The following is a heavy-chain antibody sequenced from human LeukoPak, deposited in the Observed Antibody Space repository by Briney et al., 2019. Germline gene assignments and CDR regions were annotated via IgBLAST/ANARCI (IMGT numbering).Heavy chain of an antibody. CDR2: INPKSGGT. Sequence: ASVKVSCKASGGTFSSYAISWVRQAPGQGLEWMGWINPKSGGTNYAQKFQGRVTMTRDTSISTTYMELSRLRSDDTAVYYCARDEYYYGSGSYYTFDYWGQGTLVTVSS. J-gene: IGHJ4*02. CDR1: GGTFSSYA. V-gene: IGHV1-2*02. D-gene: IGHD3-10*01. CDR3: ARDEYYYGSGSYYTFDY.